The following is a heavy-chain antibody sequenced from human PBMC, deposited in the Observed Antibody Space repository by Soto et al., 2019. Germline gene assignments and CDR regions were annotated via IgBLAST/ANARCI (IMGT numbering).Heavy chain of an antibody. D-gene: IGHD3-16*01. Sequence: QVQLVESGGGVVQPGTSLRLSCAASGFRFKSFVMHWVRQAPGKGLEWVAFTSYDGNNKDYGDSVKGRFTVSRDNSQNTLPLQLDFLRPEDTALYCCARWGTTGGFELWGQGTLVSVSS. CDR1: GFRFKSFV. CDR2: TSYDGNNK. J-gene: IGHJ4*02. V-gene: IGHV3-30*19. CDR3: ARWGTTGGFEL.